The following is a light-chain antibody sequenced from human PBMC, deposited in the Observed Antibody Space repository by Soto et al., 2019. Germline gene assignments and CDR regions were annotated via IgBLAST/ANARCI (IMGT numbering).Light chain of an antibody. CDR2: GAS. CDR1: QSVYVN. V-gene: IGKV3-20*01. J-gene: IGKJ3*01. CDR3: QQYSGSPFT. Sequence: DIVLTQSPGTLSLSPGEGATLSCRASQSVYVNLAWYQQKPGQSPRLLIYGASTMATDIPDRFSGSGSDTDFALTISRLEPEDFAVYYCQQYSGSPFTFGPGTKVNIK.